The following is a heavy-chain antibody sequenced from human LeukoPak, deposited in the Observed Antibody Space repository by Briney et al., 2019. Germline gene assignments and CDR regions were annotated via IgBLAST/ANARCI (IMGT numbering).Heavy chain of an antibody. Sequence: ASVKVSCKASGYTFNGYYIHWVRQAPGQGLEWMGWINPNSGGTNYAQKFQGRVTMTRDTSISTAYMELSRLRSDDTAVYYCARDLYYYGSGSYLYNWFDPWGQGTLVTVSS. CDR3: ARDLYYYGSGSYLYNWFDP. J-gene: IGHJ5*02. CDR2: INPNSGGT. D-gene: IGHD3-10*01. CDR1: GYTFNGYY. V-gene: IGHV1-2*02.